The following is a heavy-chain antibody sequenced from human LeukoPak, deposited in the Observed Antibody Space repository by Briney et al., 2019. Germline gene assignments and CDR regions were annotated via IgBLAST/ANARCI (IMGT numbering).Heavy chain of an antibody. CDR3: VRDYWGSLDY. Sequence: SETLSLTCAVYGGSFSGYYWSWIRQPPGKGLEWIGEINHSGSTNYNPSLKSRVTISVDTSKNQFSLKLHSVTDADTAVYYCVRDYWGSLDYWGQGTLVTVSS. J-gene: IGHJ4*02. CDR1: GGSFSGYY. V-gene: IGHV4-34*01. D-gene: IGHD7-27*01. CDR2: INHSGST.